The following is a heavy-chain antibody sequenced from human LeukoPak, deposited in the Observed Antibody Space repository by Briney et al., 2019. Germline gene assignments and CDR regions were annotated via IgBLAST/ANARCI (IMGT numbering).Heavy chain of an antibody. Sequence: GGSLRLSCAASGFTFSNHAMSWVRQAPGKGLEWVSAISGSGGSSYYADSVKGRFTISRDNSKNTLYLQMNSLRSEDAAVYYCAKVRTQYCSSGNCFNYYFEYWGQGTLVTVSS. CDR3: AKVRTQYCSSGNCFNYYFEY. V-gene: IGHV3-23*01. CDR2: ISGSGGSS. J-gene: IGHJ4*02. CDR1: GFTFSNHA. D-gene: IGHD2-15*01.